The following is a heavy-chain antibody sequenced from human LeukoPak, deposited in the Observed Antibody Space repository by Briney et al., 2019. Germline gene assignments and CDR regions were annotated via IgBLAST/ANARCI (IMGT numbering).Heavy chain of an antibody. Sequence: SETLSLTCTVSGYSISSGYYWGWIRQPPGKGLEWIGSIYHSGSTYYYPSLKSRVTISVGTSKNQFSLKLTSVTAADTAVYYCARGISGQGLFFWYFDYWGQGTLVTVSS. CDR3: ARGISGQGLFFWYFDY. J-gene: IGHJ4*02. CDR1: GYSISSGYY. D-gene: IGHD6-19*01. V-gene: IGHV4-38-2*02. CDR2: IYHSGST.